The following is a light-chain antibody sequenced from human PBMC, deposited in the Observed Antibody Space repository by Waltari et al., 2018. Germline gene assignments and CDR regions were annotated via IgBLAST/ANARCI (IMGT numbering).Light chain of an antibody. Sequence: DIVMTQSPDSLAVSLGERATINCKSSQSLLYSSNNKNYLAWYQQKPGQPPKLLISWASTRDSGVPDRFSGSGSGTDFTLTISSLQAEDVAVYSCHQFYSNPQTFGQGTKVEIK. V-gene: IGKV4-1*01. CDR3: HQFYSNPQT. CDR2: WAS. CDR1: QSLLYSSNNKNY. J-gene: IGKJ1*01.